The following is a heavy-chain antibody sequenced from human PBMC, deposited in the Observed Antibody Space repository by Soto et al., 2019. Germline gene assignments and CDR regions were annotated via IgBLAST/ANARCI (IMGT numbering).Heavy chain of an antibody. Sequence: SVKVSCKASGGTFSSYAISWVRQAPGQGLEWMGGIIPIFGTANYAQKFQGRVTITADESTSTAYMELSSLRSEDTAVYYCARARRGIAAALTYGMDVWGQGTTVTVSS. CDR2: IIPIFGTA. CDR3: ARARRGIAAALTYGMDV. J-gene: IGHJ6*02. D-gene: IGHD6-13*01. CDR1: GGTFSSYA. V-gene: IGHV1-69*13.